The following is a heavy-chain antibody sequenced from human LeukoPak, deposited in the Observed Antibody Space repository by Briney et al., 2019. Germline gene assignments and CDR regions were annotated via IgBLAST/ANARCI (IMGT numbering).Heavy chain of an antibody. Sequence: SETLSLTCTVSGGSISSSRFYWGWIRQPPGKELQCIGIIYSSGSTSYNPSLKSRVTISLDASKNQFSLKLSSVTAADTAVYYCASPHEGSTTSPLDYWGQGTLVTVSS. CDR3: ASPHEGSTTSPLDY. CDR1: GGSISSSRFY. V-gene: IGHV4-39*01. CDR2: IYSSGST. J-gene: IGHJ4*02. D-gene: IGHD2/OR15-2a*01.